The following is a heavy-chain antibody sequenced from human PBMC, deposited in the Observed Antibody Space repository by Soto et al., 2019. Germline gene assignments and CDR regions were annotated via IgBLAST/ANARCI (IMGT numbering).Heavy chain of an antibody. CDR1: GGSFSGYY. CDR3: AREFLYFYYSSGYFGWFDP. J-gene: IGHJ5*01. D-gene: IGHD3-22*01. CDR2: INHSGST. Sequence: PSETLSLTCAVYGGSFSGYYWTWIRQPPGTGLEWIGEINHSGSTNYNPSLKSRVTISVDTSKNQFSLKLTSVTAADTAVYYCAREFLYFYYSSGYFGWFDPRGQGTLVPVSS. V-gene: IGHV4-34*01.